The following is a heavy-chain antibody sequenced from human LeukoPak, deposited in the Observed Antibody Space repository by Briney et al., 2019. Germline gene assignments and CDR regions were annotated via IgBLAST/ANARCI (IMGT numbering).Heavy chain of an antibody. D-gene: IGHD6-13*01. CDR3: ARDVRIAAAVPNWFDP. V-gene: IGHV3-23*01. Sequence: PGGSLRLSCAASGFTFSSYAMSWVRQAPGKGLEWVSAISGSGGSTYYADSVKGRFTISRDNSKNTLYLQMNSLRAEDTAVYYCARDVRIAAAVPNWFDPWGQGTLVTVSS. J-gene: IGHJ5*02. CDR2: ISGSGGST. CDR1: GFTFSSYA.